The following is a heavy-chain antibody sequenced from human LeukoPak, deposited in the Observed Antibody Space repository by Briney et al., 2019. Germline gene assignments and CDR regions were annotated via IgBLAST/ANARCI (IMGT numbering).Heavy chain of an antibody. Sequence: ASGNLSCKASGYTFPSYRFSSLPPAPGPGLELRLCISAYNGNTNYAQKLQGRVTMTTDTSTSTAYTELRSLRSDDTAVYYCAREGGIAAAGTTVDYWGQGTLVTVSS. J-gene: IGHJ4*02. V-gene: IGHV1-18*01. CDR1: GYTFPSYR. CDR2: ISAYNGNT. D-gene: IGHD6-13*01. CDR3: AREGGIAAAGTTVDY.